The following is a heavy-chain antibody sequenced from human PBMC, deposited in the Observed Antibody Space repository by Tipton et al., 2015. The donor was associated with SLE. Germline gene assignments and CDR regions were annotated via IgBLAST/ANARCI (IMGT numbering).Heavy chain of an antibody. CDR3: ARGFRGITMIVVVITSYFDY. CDR1: GGSISSKNYY. J-gene: IGHJ4*02. CDR2: IHYSGST. D-gene: IGHD3-22*01. Sequence: TLSLTCTVSGGSISSKNYYWGWIRQPPGKGLEWIGSIHYSGSTYDNPSFKSRVTISVDTSKNQFSLKLSSVTAADTAVYYCARGFRGITMIVVVITSYFDYWGQGTLVTVSS. V-gene: IGHV4-39*07.